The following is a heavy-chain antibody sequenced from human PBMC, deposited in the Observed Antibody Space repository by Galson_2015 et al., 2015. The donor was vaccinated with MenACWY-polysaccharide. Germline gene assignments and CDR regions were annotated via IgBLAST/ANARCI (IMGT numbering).Heavy chain of an antibody. J-gene: IGHJ4*02. Sequence: SLRLSCAASGFTFDDYAMHWVRQAPGKGLEWVSGISWNSGRMTYAGSVKGRFIISRDNAKNSLYLQMNSLRAEDTAIYFCARDRVDVPVIEAHTIFDYWGQGVLVTVSS. CDR1: GFTFDDYA. CDR2: ISWNSGRM. V-gene: IGHV3-9*01. CDR3: ARDRVDVPVIEAHTIFDY. D-gene: IGHD2-2*01.